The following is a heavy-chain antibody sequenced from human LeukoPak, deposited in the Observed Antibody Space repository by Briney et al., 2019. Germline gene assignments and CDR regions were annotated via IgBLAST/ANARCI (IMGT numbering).Heavy chain of an antibody. D-gene: IGHD1-1*01. CDR1: GGSVKSYY. Sequence: PSETLSLTCTVSGGSVKSYYWGWIRQPPGKGLEWIGSTYYRGTTYYNPSLKSRVNISVDTSKNQFSLQLSSVTAADTAVYYCARDWNRYAYWGQGTLVTVSS. V-gene: IGHV4-39*07. J-gene: IGHJ4*02. CDR2: TYYRGTT. CDR3: ARDWNRYAY.